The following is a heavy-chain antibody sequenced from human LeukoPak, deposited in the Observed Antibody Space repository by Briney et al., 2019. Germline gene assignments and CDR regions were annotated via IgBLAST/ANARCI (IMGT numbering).Heavy chain of an antibody. V-gene: IGHV3-48*03. D-gene: IGHD1-26*01. Sequence: GGSLRLSCAASGFTFSSFEMNWVRQAPGEGLEWVSYISSSGSTIYYADSVKGRFTISRDNAKNSLYLQMNSLRAEDTAVYYCARGRSGSYAAFDIWGQGTMVTVSS. CDR1: GFTFSSFE. CDR2: ISSSGSTI. CDR3: ARGRSGSYAAFDI. J-gene: IGHJ3*02.